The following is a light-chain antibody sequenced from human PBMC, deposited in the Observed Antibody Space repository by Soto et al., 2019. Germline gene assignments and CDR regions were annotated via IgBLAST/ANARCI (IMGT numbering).Light chain of an antibody. V-gene: IGKV1-39*01. CDR2: AAS. Sequence: DIQMTQSPSSLSASVGDRVTITCRASQSISSYLNWYQQKPGKAPKLLIYAASSLQSGVPSRFSGSGSGTDFTLTISSLQPEDVATYYCLQSYSTQFTFGPGTKVDIK. CDR1: QSISSY. J-gene: IGKJ3*01. CDR3: LQSYSTQFT.